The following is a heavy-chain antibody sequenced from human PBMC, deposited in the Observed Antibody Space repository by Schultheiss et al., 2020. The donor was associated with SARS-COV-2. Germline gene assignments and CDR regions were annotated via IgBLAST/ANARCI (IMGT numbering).Heavy chain of an antibody. D-gene: IGHD3-3*01. CDR3: ARGAGYYDFWSGYSDV. J-gene: IGHJ6*04. V-gene: IGHV4-59*01. Sequence: SETLSLTCAVYGGSFSGYYWSWIRQPPGKGLEWIGYVYYTGSTHYNPSLESRVTISVDTSKNQFSLKLSSVTAADTAVYYCARGAGYYDFWSGYSDVWGKGTTVTVSS. CDR1: GGSFSGYY. CDR2: VYYTGST.